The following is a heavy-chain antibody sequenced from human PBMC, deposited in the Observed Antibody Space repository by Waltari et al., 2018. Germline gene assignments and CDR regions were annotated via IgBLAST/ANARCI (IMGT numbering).Heavy chain of an antibody. CDR2: IKQDGSEK. Sequence: LQLQESGPGLVKPSETLSLTCTFSGVSISSSSNYWGWIRQPPGKGLEWVANIKQDGSEKYYVDSVKGRFTISRDNAKNSLYLQMNSLRAEDTAVYYCASIDYWGQGTLVTVSS. CDR1: GVSISSSSNY. J-gene: IGHJ4*02. CDR3: ASIDY. V-gene: IGHV3-7*01.